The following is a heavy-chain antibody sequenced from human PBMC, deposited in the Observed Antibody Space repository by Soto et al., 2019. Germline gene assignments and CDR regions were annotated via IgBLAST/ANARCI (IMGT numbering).Heavy chain of an antibody. Sequence: SETLSLTCTVSGDSISITSYYWGWVRQPPGKGLEWIGSIHYSGSTHYNPSLQSRVTISGDASKKQFSLKLRSVTAVDLCVYCCARTKGETLFFDYWGQGTLVTVSS. D-gene: IGHD2-2*01. CDR1: GDSISITSYY. CDR2: IHYSGST. V-gene: IGHV4-39*01. J-gene: IGHJ4*02. CDR3: ARTKGETLFFDY.